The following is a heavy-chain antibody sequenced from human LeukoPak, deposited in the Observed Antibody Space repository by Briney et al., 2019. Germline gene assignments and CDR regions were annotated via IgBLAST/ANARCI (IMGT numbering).Heavy chain of an antibody. CDR2: INHSGST. CDR1: GGSFSGYY. D-gene: IGHD3-10*01. Sequence: PSETLSLTCAVYGGSFSGYYWSWIRQPPGKGLEWIGEINHSGSTNYNPSLKSRVTISVDTSKNQFSLKLSSVTAADTAVYYCASLVREGPKDVWGQGTTVTVSS. J-gene: IGHJ6*02. V-gene: IGHV4-34*01. CDR3: ASLVREGPKDV.